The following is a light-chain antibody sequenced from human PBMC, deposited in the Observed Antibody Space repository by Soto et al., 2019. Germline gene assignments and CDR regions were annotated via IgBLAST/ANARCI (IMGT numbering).Light chain of an antibody. Sequence: QSALAQPPSASGSPGQSVAISCTGTSSDVGGYNYVSWYQQHPGKATKLMIYEVNKRPSGVPDRFSGSKSGNTASLTVSGLQAEDEADYYCSSYAGRSNVFGTGTKVTVL. CDR3: SSYAGRSNV. CDR2: EVN. J-gene: IGLJ1*01. CDR1: SSDVGGYNY. V-gene: IGLV2-8*01.